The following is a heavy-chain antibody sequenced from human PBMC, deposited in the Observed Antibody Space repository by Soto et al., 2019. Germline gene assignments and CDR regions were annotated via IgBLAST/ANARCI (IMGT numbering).Heavy chain of an antibody. CDR3: TRYYYESSGYYVY. CDR2: IRGETNGGTA. J-gene: IGHJ4*02. D-gene: IGHD3-22*01. V-gene: IGHV3-49*04. CDR1: GFNFANYA. Sequence: GGSLRLSCTGSGFNFANYALTWVRQAPGKGLEWVGFIRGETNGGTADYAASPKGRITISRDDSKSIAYLEINSLQTEDTAVYYCTRYYYESSGYYVYWGQGTLVTVSS.